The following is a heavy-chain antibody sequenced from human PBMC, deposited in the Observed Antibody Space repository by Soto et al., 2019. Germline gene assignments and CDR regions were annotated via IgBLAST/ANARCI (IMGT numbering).Heavy chain of an antibody. CDR2: IIPIFGTA. D-gene: IGHD5-18*01. V-gene: IGHV1-69*01. J-gene: IGHJ6*02. CDR3: WGYSYGFPPPYDYGMDV. CDR1: GGTFSSYA. Sequence: QVQLVQSGAEVKKPGSSVKVSCKASGGTFSSYAISWVRQSPGQGLEWMGGIIPIFGTANYAQKFQGRVTKNADESTSTAYMEPSSRRAEDTAVYYGWGYSYGFPPPYDYGMDVWGQGTTVTVSS.